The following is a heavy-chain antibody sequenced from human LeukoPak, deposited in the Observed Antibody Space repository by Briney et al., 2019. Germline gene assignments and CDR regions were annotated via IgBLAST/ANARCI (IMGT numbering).Heavy chain of an antibody. D-gene: IGHD6-19*01. Sequence: GESLKISCKGSGYGFTSYWIGWVRQMPGKGLEWMGIIYPGDSDTRYSPSFQGQVTISADKSISTAYLQWSSLKASDTAMYYCARHRVAVAGAYYYYGMDVWGQGTTVTVSS. J-gene: IGHJ6*02. CDR1: GYGFTSYW. CDR3: ARHRVAVAGAYYYYGMDV. V-gene: IGHV5-51*01. CDR2: IYPGDSDT.